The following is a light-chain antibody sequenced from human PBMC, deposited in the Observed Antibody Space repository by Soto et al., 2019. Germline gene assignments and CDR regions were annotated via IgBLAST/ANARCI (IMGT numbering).Light chain of an antibody. Sequence: QSALTQPASVSESPGQSITISCTGTSSDIGGYNYISWYQQLPGKAPKFIIYDVRNRPSGVSNRFSGSRSGNTASLTISGLQAEDEADYYCSSYTSSSTVIFGGGTKLTVL. CDR3: SSYTSSSTVI. J-gene: IGLJ2*01. V-gene: IGLV2-14*01. CDR2: DVR. CDR1: SSDIGGYNY.